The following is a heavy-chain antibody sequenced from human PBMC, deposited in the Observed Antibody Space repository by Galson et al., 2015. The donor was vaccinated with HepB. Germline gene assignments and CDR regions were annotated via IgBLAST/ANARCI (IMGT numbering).Heavy chain of an antibody. J-gene: IGHJ3*02. Sequence: AIGTAGDTYYPGSVKGRFTISRENAKNSLYLQMNSLRAGDTAVYYCARGDYGGAFDIWGQGTMVTVSS. D-gene: IGHD4-17*01. V-gene: IGHV3-13*01. CDR3: ARGDYGGAFDI. CDR2: IGTAGDT.